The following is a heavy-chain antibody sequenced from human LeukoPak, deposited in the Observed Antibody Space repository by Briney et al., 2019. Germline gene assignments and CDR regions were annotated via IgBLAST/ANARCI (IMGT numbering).Heavy chain of an antibody. CDR2: IYYSGST. CDR1: VGSISSGGYY. J-gene: IGHJ6*04. V-gene: IGHV4-31*03. Sequence: TLSLTCTVSVGSISSGGYYWSWIRQHPGKGLEWIGYIYYSGSTYYHPSLKSRVTISVDTSKNQFSLKRSSVTAADTAVYYCAREAHYDILTGEYWEAGMDVWGKGTTVTVSS. CDR3: AREAHYDILTGEYWEAGMDV. D-gene: IGHD3-9*01.